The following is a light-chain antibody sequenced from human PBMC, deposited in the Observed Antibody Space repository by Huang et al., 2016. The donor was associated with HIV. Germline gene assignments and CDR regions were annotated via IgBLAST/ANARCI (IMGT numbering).Light chain of an antibody. V-gene: IGKV3-20*01. Sequence: EIVLTQSPGTLSLSPGERATLSCRASQSLSSSYLAWYQQKPGQAPRLLIYAASSRATGIPDRFSGSGSGTDFTLTISRLEPEDFAVYYCQQSGSSRTFGQGTKVEI. CDR1: QSLSSSY. CDR2: AAS. J-gene: IGKJ1*01. CDR3: QQSGSSRT.